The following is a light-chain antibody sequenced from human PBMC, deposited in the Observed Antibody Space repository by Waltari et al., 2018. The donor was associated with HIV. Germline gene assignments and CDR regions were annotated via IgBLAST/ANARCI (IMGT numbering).Light chain of an antibody. CDR1: NTSIGAFDL. V-gene: IGLV2-14*03. CDR3: SSYSTLKTIL. CDR2: GVT. Sequence: QSALTQPASVSGSPGQSVTISCPGGNTSIGAFDLVSWYQQRSGEAPQLIIFGVTSRPSGVSSRFSGFKSGHTASLTISGLHDGDEAYYFCSSYSTLKTILFGGGTKLTV. J-gene: IGLJ3*02.